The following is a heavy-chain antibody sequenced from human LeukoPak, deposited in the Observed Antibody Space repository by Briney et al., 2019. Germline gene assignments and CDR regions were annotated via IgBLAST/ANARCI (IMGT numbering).Heavy chain of an antibody. D-gene: IGHD6-19*01. J-gene: IGHJ4*02. CDR1: GFTFSSYA. Sequence: GGSLRLSCAASGFTFSSYAMSWVRQAPGKGLEWVSAISGSGGSTYYADSVKGRFTISRDKSKNTLYLQMNSLRAEDTAVYYYAEAVRSSGWGYYFDYWGQGTLVIVSS. CDR3: AEAVRSSGWGYYFDY. CDR2: ISGSGGST. V-gene: IGHV3-23*01.